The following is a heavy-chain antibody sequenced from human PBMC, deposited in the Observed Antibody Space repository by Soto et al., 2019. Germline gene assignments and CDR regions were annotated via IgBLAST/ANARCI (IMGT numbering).Heavy chain of an antibody. CDR1: GGSISSGGYW. V-gene: IGHV4-31*01. J-gene: IGHJ4*02. D-gene: IGHD6-13*01. CDR2: ISYSGST. Sequence: QVQLQESGPGLVKPSQTLSLTCTVSGGSISSGGYWWSWIRQHPGKGLEWVGYISYSGSTSYNPSLKSQLTISPDTSKNHFSLELNSVTAADTAVYYCAREVSTHFEYWGQGTLVTVSS. CDR3: AREVSTHFEY.